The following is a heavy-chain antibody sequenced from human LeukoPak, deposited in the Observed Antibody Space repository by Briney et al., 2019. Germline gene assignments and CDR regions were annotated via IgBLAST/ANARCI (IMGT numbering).Heavy chain of an antibody. Sequence: GASVKVSCKAYGYTFTTYGISWVRQAPGQGLEWMGWIGTYNGDTNYAQKLQGRVTMTTDSSTTTAYMELRSLRSDDTAVYYCARDFLCTNGVCHDCFDPWGQGTLVTVSS. J-gene: IGHJ5*02. V-gene: IGHV1-18*01. CDR3: ARDFLCTNGVCHDCFDP. D-gene: IGHD2-8*01. CDR1: GYTFTTYG. CDR2: IGTYNGDT.